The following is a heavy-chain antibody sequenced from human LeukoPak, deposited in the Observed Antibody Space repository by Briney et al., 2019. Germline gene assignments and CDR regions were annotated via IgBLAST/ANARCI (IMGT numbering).Heavy chain of an antibody. CDR2: ISSSGSTI. CDR1: GFTFSSSA. D-gene: IGHD1-26*01. J-gene: IGHJ6*03. CDR3: ARDPYSGSYGDSYYYYMDV. V-gene: IGHV3-48*04. Sequence: GGSLRLSCAASGFTFSSSAMSWVRQAPGKGLEWVSYISSSGSTIYYADSVKGRFTISRDNAKNSLYLQMNSLRAEDTAIYYCARDPYSGSYGDSYYYYMDVWGKGTTVTISS.